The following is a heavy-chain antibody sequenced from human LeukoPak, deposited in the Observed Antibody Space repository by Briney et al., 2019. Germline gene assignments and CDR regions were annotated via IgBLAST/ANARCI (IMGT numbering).Heavy chain of an antibody. CDR2: ISGRGDST. V-gene: IGHV3-23*01. D-gene: IGHD6-13*01. CDR1: GFPFSSYV. J-gene: IGHJ1*01. Sequence: GGSLRLSCAASGFPFSSYVMSWVRQAPGKGLEWVSAISGRGDSTYYTDSVKGRFTISRDNSKNTLYLQMNSLRAEDTAVYYCAKDRVAATGIGELEHWGQGTLVTVSS. CDR3: AKDRVAATGIGELEH.